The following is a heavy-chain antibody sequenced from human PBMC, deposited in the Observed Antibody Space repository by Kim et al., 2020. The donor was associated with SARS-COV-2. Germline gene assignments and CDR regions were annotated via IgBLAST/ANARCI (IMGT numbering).Heavy chain of an antibody. V-gene: IGHV3-30*18. CDR1: GFTFSSYG. Sequence: GGSLRLSCAASGFTFSSYGMHWVRQAPGKGLEWVAVISYDGSNKYYSDSVKGRFTISRDNSKNTLYLQMNSLRAEDTAVYYCAKASGSGSYYTAYYYYGMDVWGQGTTVTVSS. CDR2: ISYDGSNK. D-gene: IGHD3-10*01. J-gene: IGHJ6*02. CDR3: AKASGSGSYYTAYYYYGMDV.